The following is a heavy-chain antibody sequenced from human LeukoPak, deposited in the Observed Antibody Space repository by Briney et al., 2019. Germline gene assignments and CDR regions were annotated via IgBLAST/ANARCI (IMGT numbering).Heavy chain of an antibody. CDR1: GFSFNTYS. V-gene: IGHV3-23*01. D-gene: IGHD3-3*01. Sequence: GESLTLSCTTSGFSFNTYSMNWVRQPQGQGLEWDSAINDYSPYNTDSVPGRFTLSTGKSKDPLYLHLNSLRAEDTAIYYCAKEHDLWHKQGNWFDTWGQGVLVTVSS. CDR3: AKEHDLWHKQGNWFDT. J-gene: IGHJ5*02. CDR2: INDYSP.